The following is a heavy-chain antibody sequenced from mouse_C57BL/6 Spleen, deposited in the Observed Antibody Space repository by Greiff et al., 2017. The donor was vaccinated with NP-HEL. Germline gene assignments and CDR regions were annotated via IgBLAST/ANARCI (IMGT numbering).Heavy chain of an antibody. D-gene: IGHD1-1*01. CDR3: ARYYYGSSWDY. CDR1: A. J-gene: IGHJ2*01. V-gene: IGHV1-67*01. Sequence: AMHWVKQSHAKSLEWIGVISTYYGDASYNQKFKDKATMTVAKSSSTAYMELARLTSEDSAVYYCARYYYGSSWDYWGQGTTLTVSS. CDR2: ISTYYGDA.